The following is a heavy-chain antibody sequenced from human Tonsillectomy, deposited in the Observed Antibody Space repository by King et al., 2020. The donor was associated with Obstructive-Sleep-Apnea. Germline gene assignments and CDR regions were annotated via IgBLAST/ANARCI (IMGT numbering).Heavy chain of an antibody. CDR1: GCSISSSSYY. V-gene: IGHV4-39*07. Sequence: LQLQESGPGLGKPSETLSLTCTVSGCSISSSSYYWGWIRQPPGKGLEWIGSSYYSGSTYYNPSLKSRVTISVDTSKNQFSLKLSSVTASHTAVYYCAREGDIVVVPAANMDVWGQGTTVTVSS. CDR2: SYYSGST. CDR3: AREGDIVVVPAANMDV. J-gene: IGHJ6*02. D-gene: IGHD2-2*01.